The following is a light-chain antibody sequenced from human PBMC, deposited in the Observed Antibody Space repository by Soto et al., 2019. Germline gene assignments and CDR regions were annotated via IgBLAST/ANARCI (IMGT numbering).Light chain of an antibody. J-gene: IGLJ1*01. V-gene: IGLV2-14*03. CDR1: SSDIGASNY. CDR3: YSGSRNSETRYV. CDR2: DVS. Sequence: QSALTQPASVSGSPGQSITISCTGTSSDIGASNYVSWYQQHPGQAPKLMISDVSNRPSGISDRFSGYKSGNTASLTISGLQAEDEADYYCYSGSRNSETRYVFGTGTKLTVL.